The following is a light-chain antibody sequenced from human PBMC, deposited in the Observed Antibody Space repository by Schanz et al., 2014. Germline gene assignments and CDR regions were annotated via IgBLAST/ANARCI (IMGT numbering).Light chain of an antibody. Sequence: EIVMTQSPATLSVSPGERATLSCRASQSVSSNLAWFQQKPGQAPRLLIYDTSTRATGIPARFSGSGSGTEFTLTISSLQPEDSAVYYCQQRYSWPLTFGGGTKVEI. CDR3: QQRYSWPLT. V-gene: IGKV3-15*01. J-gene: IGKJ4*01. CDR1: QSVSSN. CDR2: DTS.